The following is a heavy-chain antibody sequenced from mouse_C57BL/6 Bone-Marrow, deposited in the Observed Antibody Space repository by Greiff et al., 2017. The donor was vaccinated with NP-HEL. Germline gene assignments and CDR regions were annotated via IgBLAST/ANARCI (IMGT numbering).Heavy chain of an antibody. CDR2: LNPSSGYT. D-gene: IGHD1-1*01. CDR1: GYTFTSYT. CDR3: ARKSSGY. J-gene: IGHJ2*01. Sequence: VQGVESGAELARPGASVKMSCKASGYTFTSYTMHWVKQRPGQGLEWIGYLNPSSGYTKYNQKFKDKATLTADKSSSTAYMQLSSLTSEDSAVYYCARKSSGYWGQGTTLTVSS. V-gene: IGHV1-4*01.